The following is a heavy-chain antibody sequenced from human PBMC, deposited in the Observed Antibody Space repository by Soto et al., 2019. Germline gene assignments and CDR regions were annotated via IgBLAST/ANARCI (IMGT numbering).Heavy chain of an antibody. D-gene: IGHD2-15*01. V-gene: IGHV3-21*04. Sequence: GGSLRLSCAASGFTFSSYSMNWVRQAPGKGLEWVSSISSSSSYIYYADSVKGRFTISRDNAKNTLYLQMNSLRAEDMAVYYCATIPLIVVVVAATPPTRDYAFDIWGQGTMVTVSS. CDR3: ATIPLIVVVVAATPPTRDYAFDI. J-gene: IGHJ3*02. CDR2: ISSSSSYI. CDR1: GFTFSSYS.